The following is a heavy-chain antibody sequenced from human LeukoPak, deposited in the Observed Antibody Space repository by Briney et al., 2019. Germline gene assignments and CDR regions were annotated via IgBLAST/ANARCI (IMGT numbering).Heavy chain of an antibody. CDR2: INSGGSTL. D-gene: IGHD3-10*01. CDR1: GGSISSYY. Sequence: LSLTCTVSGGSISSYYWNWIRQPPGKGLEWVSYINSGGSTLYYADSVKGRFTISRDNAKNSLYLQMNSLRAEDTAVYYCARSYGSGSYYHDYWGQGTLVTVSS. V-gene: IGHV3-48*03. CDR3: ARSYGSGSYYHDY. J-gene: IGHJ4*02.